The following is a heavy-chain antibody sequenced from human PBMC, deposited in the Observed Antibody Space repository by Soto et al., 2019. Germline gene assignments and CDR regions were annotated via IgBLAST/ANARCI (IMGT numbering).Heavy chain of an antibody. D-gene: IGHD1-26*01. Sequence: QVQLVEAGGGVVQPGRSLRLSCVASGFTFSSYAIHWVRQAPGKGLEWVALISYDGSNKYYADSVKGRFTISRANSTNTLYLQANSLRGEDTVVYYCARGTQWELLIVMYYFDYCGQGTRVTVST. J-gene: IGHJ4*02. CDR3: ARGTQWELLIVMYYFDY. CDR2: ISYDGSNK. CDR1: GFTFSSYA. V-gene: IGHV3-30-3*01.